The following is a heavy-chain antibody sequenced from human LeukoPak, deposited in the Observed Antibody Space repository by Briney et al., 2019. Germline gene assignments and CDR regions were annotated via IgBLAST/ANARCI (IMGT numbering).Heavy chain of an antibody. CDR1: GYTFTNYY. V-gene: IGHV1-46*01. D-gene: IGHD6-19*01. J-gene: IGHJ4*02. Sequence: GASVKVSCKASGYTFTNYYIHWVRQAPGQGLEWMGIINPSGGSTSYAQKFQGRVTMTRDTSTSTVYMELSSLRSEDTAVYYCARDYEQWLVRYYFDYWGQGTLVTVSS. CDR3: ARDYEQWLVRYYFDY. CDR2: INPSGGST.